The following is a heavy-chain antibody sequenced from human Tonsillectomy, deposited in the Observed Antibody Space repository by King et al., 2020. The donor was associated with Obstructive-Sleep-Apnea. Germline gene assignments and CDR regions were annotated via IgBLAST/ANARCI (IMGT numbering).Heavy chain of an antibody. CDR2: IYYSGST. D-gene: IGHD6-19*01. CDR3: ARGIAVAGTVDEIDY. CDR1: GGSISSSSYY. Sequence: QLQESGPGLVKPSETLSLTCTVSGGSISSSSYYWGWIRQPPGKGLEWIGSIYYSGSTYYNPSLKSRVTISVDTSKNQFSLKLSSVTAADTAVYYCARGIAVAGTVDEIDYWGQGTLVTVSS. J-gene: IGHJ4*02. V-gene: IGHV4-39*01.